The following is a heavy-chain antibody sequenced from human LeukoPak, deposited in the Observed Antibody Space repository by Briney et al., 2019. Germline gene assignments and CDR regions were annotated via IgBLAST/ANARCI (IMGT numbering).Heavy chain of an antibody. CDR1: GGSISSYY. Sequence: PSETLSLTCTVSGGSISSYYWSWIRQPPGKGLEWIGYIYYSGSTNYNPSLKSRVTISVDTSKDQFSLKLSSVTAADTAVYYCARVLGYSYGSTYYFDYWGQGTLVTVSS. CDR3: ARVLGYSYGSTYYFDY. V-gene: IGHV4-59*01. D-gene: IGHD5-18*01. J-gene: IGHJ4*02. CDR2: IYYSGST.